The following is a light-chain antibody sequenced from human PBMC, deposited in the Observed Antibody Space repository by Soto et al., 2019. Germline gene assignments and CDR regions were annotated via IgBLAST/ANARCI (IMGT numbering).Light chain of an antibody. CDR1: QSVSNNY. V-gene: IGKV3-20*01. J-gene: IGKJ1*01. CDR2: GAS. Sequence: EIVLTQSPGTLSLSPGERATLSCRASQSVSNNYLAWYQQKPGQAPRLLIYGASNRATGIPDRFSGSGSGTDFTLSISRLEAEDVALYYCQQYGSSRTFGQGTKLEIK. CDR3: QQYGSSRT.